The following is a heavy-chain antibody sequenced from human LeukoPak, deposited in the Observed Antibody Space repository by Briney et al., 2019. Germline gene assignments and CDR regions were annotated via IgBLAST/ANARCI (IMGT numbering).Heavy chain of an antibody. Sequence: AGGSLRLSCAASGFTFSSYAMSWVRQAPGKGLEWVSAISGSSGSTYYADSVKGRFTISRDNSKNTLYLQMNSLRAEDTAVYYCAKGHDILASFDYWGQGTLVTVSS. CDR1: GFTFSSYA. J-gene: IGHJ4*02. D-gene: IGHD3-9*01. CDR3: AKGHDILASFDY. CDR2: ISGSSGST. V-gene: IGHV3-23*01.